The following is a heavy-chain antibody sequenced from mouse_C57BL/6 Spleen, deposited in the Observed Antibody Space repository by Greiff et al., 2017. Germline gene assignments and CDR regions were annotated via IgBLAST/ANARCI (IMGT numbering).Heavy chain of an antibody. V-gene: IGHV1-19*01. J-gene: IGHJ4*01. D-gene: IGHD2-3*01. Sequence: EVKLMESGPVLVKPGASVKMSCKASGYTFTDYYMNWVKQSHGKSLEWIGVINPYNGGTSYNQKFKGKATLTVDKSSSTAYMELNSLTSEDSAVYYCARIEDDGYYNYPMDYWGQGTSVTVSS. CDR2: INPYNGGT. CDR3: ARIEDDGYYNYPMDY. CDR1: GYTFTDYY.